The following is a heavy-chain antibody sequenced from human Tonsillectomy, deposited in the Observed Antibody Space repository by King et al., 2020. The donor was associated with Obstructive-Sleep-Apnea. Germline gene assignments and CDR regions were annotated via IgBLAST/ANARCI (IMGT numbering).Heavy chain of an antibody. CDR3: ARETGYCSGGRCYRYGMDV. Sequence: VQLVESGGGLVKPGGSLRLSCAASGFTFSTFSMNWVRQAPGKGLEWVSSITSSGSYIYYVDSVKCRFTISRDNAKNSLFLQMNSLRAEDTAVYSCARETGYCSGGRCYRYGMDVWGQGTTVTVSS. CDR1: GFTFSTFS. V-gene: IGHV3-21*01. CDR2: ITSSGSYI. D-gene: IGHD2-15*01. J-gene: IGHJ6*02.